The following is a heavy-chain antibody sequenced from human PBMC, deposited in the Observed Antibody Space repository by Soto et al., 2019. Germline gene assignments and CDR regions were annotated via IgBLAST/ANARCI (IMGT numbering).Heavy chain of an antibody. CDR2: IFHSGST. D-gene: IGHD1-26*01. V-gene: IGHV4-4*02. CDR3: ARVYSGSYSDY. CDR1: GGSIRSNNW. J-gene: IGHJ4*02. Sequence: QVQLQESGPGLVKPSGTLSLTCAVSGGSIRSNNWWSWVRQPPGKGLEWIGEIFHSGSTNYNPSLKTRATISVDKPKNQFSLKLSSVTAADTAVYYWARVYSGSYSDYWGQGTLVTVSS.